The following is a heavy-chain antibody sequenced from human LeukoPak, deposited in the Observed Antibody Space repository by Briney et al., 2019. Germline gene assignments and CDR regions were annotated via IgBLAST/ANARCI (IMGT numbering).Heavy chain of an antibody. Sequence: SETLSLTCTVSGGSISSYYWSWIRQPPGKGLEWIGYIYYSGSTNYNPSLKSRVTISVDTSKNQFSLKLSSVTAADTAVYYCARSVITFGGVIVLDYYFDYWGQGTLVTVSS. J-gene: IGHJ4*02. CDR3: ARSVITFGGVIVLDYYFDY. V-gene: IGHV4-59*08. CDR1: GGSISSYY. CDR2: IYYSGST. D-gene: IGHD3-16*02.